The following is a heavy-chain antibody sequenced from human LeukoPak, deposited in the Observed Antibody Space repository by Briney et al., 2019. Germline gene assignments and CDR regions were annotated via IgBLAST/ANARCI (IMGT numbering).Heavy chain of an antibody. Sequence: GESLKISCKGSGYSFTSYWISWVRQMPGKGLEWMGRIDPSDSYTNYSPSFQGHVTISADKSISTAYLQWSSLKASDTAMYYCARQRGVMAIILYYYYGMDVWGQGTTVTVSS. CDR3: ARQRGVMAIILYYYYGMDV. CDR1: GYSFTSYW. CDR2: IDPSDSYT. J-gene: IGHJ6*02. D-gene: IGHD3-16*02. V-gene: IGHV5-10-1*01.